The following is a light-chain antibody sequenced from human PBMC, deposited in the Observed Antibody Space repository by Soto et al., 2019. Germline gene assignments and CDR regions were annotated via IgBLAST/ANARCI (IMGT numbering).Light chain of an antibody. V-gene: IGKV3-20*01. CDR1: QSVSGSY. Sequence: EIVLTQSPGILSLSPGERATLSCRASQSVSGSYLAWYQQKPGQAPRLFIYETSRRATGIPDRFSGSSSGTDFILTISRLVAEDSAVYYCRHYGGSPSLFTFGPGTKVDI. CDR3: RHYGGSPSLFT. CDR2: ETS. J-gene: IGKJ3*01.